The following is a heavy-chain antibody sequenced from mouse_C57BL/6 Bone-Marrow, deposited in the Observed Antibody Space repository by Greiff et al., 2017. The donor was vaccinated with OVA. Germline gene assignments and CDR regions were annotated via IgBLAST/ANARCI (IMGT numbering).Heavy chain of an antibody. CDR2: IYPGSGYT. D-gene: IGHD2-5*01. CDR3: EDRGGYSNPREY. V-gene: IGHV1-76*01. Sequence: VQLQESGAELVRPGASVKLSCKASGYTFTDYYINWVKQRPGQGLEWIARIYPGSGYTYYNEKFKGKATLTADKSSSTAYMQLSSLTSEDSAVYFIEDRGGYSNPREYWGQGTTLTVSS. J-gene: IGHJ2*01. CDR1: GYTFTDYY.